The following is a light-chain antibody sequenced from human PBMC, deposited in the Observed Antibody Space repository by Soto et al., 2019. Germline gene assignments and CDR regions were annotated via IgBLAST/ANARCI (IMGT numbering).Light chain of an antibody. CDR2: KAS. Sequence: DIQMTQYPSTLSGSVGDRVTITCRASQTISSWLAWYQQNPGKAPKLLIYKASTLKSGVPSRFSGSGSGTDCTLTISSLQPEDFATYYCQQSYSTPRTLGQGTKVDIK. V-gene: IGKV1-5*03. J-gene: IGKJ1*01. CDR1: QTISSW. CDR3: QQSYSTPRT.